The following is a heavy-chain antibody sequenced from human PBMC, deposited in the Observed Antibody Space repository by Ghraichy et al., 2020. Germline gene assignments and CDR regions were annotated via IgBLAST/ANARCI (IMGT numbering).Heavy chain of an antibody. J-gene: IGHJ6*03. D-gene: IGHD2-2*01. CDR1: GGSISSSSYY. CDR2: IYYSGST. Sequence: SETLSLTCTVSGGSISSSSYYWGWIRQPPGKGLEWIGSIYYSGSTYYNPSLKSRVTISVDTSKNQFSLKLSSVTAADTAVYYCARRRTDCSSTSCYFLQNYYYYMDVWGKGTTVTVSS. V-gene: IGHV4-39*01. CDR3: ARRRTDCSSTSCYFLQNYYYYMDV.